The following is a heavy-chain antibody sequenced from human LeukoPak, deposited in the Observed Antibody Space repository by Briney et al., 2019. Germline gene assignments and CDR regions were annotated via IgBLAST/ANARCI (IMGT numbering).Heavy chain of an antibody. CDR2: IYYSGST. CDR3: ARLPGELLRTYYYYYMDV. V-gene: IGHV4-59*08. CDR1: GGSISSYY. Sequence: SETLSLTCTVSGGSISSYYWSWIRQPPGKGLEWIGYIYYSGSTNYNPSLKSRVTISVDTSKNQFSLKLSSVTAADTAVYYCARLPGELLRTYYYYYMDVWGKGTTITVSS. D-gene: IGHD1-26*01. J-gene: IGHJ6*03.